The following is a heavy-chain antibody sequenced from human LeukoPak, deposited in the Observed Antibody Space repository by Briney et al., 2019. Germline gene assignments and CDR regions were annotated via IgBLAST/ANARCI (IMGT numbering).Heavy chain of an antibody. J-gene: IGHJ4*02. Sequence: SETLSLTCTVSGGSISSYYWSWIRQPPGKGLEWIGYIYYSGSTKYNPSLKSRVTISVDTSKNQFSLKLSSVTAADTAVYYCARGGPGIAAEWGQGTLVTVSS. CDR1: GGSISSYY. CDR2: IYYSGST. CDR3: ARGGPGIAAE. V-gene: IGHV4-59*01. D-gene: IGHD6-13*01.